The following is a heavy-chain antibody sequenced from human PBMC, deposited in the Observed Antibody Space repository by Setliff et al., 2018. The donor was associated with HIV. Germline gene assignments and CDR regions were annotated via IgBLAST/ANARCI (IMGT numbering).Heavy chain of an antibody. Sequence: SETLSLTCTVSGGSISSYYWSWIRQPPGKGLEWIGYIYYSGSTNYNTSLKSRVTISVDTSKNQFSLRLSSVNAADTAVYYCARVPRQLLKGAAAYFDYWGQGTLVTVSS. D-gene: IGHD5-18*01. V-gene: IGHV4-59*01. CDR1: GGSISSYY. CDR3: ARVPRQLLKGAAAYFDY. J-gene: IGHJ4*02. CDR2: IYYSGST.